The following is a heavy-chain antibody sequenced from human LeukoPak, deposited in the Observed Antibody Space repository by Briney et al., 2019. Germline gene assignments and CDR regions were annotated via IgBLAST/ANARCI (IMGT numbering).Heavy chain of an antibody. CDR1: GDSISSGTYY. J-gene: IGHJ3*02. V-gene: IGHV4-61*02. D-gene: IGHD3-22*01. CDR3: ARTLLPGLKGAFDI. CDR2: INTGGTT. Sequence: PSETLSLTCTVFGDSISSGTYYWSWIRQTADKRLEYIGRINTGGTTNYNPSLRGRVALSVDTSKNQISLNLGSVSAADTAVYYCARTLLPGLKGAFDIWGQGTMVTVSS.